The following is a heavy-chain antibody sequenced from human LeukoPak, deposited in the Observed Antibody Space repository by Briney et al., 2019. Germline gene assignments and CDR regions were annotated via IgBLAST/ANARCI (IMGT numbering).Heavy chain of an antibody. CDR1: LFTFSSYS. D-gene: IGHD2-2*01. V-gene: IGHV3-21*01. CDR3: AKDGGSVVPASMDV. Sequence: PGGSLRLSCAASLFTFSSYSMNWVRQAPGKGLEWVSSISSSSSYIYYADSVKGRFTISRDNAKNSLYLQMNSLRAEDTAVYYCAKDGGSVVPASMDVWGKGTTVTVSS. J-gene: IGHJ6*03. CDR2: ISSSSSYI.